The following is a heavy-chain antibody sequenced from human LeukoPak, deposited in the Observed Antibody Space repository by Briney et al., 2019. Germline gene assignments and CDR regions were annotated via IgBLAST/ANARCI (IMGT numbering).Heavy chain of an antibody. CDR2: IIPIFGTA. Sequence: ASVKVSCKASGGTFSSYAISWVRQAPGQGLEWMGGIIPIFGTANYAQKFQGRVTITADKSTSTAYMELSSLRSEDTAVYYCASSATRTKGFDYWGQGTLVTVSS. J-gene: IGHJ4*02. CDR3: ASSATRTKGFDY. CDR1: GGTFSSYA. D-gene: IGHD3-10*01. V-gene: IGHV1-69*06.